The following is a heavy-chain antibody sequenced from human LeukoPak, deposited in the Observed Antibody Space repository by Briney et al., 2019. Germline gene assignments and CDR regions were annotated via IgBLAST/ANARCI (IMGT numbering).Heavy chain of an antibody. V-gene: IGHV4-59*01. J-gene: IGHJ5*02. CDR3: ARGSIAVATGWFDP. CDR2: IYYSGST. D-gene: IGHD6-19*01. Sequence: SETLSLTCTVSGGSISNYYWSWIRQPPGKGLEWIGYIYYSGSTNYNPSLKSRVTISVDTSKNQFSLKLSSVTAADTAVYYCARGSIAVATGWFDPWGQGTLVTVSS. CDR1: GGSISNYY.